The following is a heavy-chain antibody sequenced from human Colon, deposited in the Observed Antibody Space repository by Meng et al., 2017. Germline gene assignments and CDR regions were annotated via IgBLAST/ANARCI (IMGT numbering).Heavy chain of an antibody. D-gene: IGHD1-20*01. CDR3: ARCIAGYYYYYYGMDV. Sequence: ASVKVSCKASGYTFTSYAMHWVRQAPGQRLEWMGWINAGNGNTKYSQKFRGRVTITRDTSASTAYMELSSLRSEDTAVYYCARCIAGYYYYYYGMDVWGQGTTVTVSS. J-gene: IGHJ6*02. V-gene: IGHV1-3*01. CDR1: GYTFTSYA. CDR2: INAGNGNT.